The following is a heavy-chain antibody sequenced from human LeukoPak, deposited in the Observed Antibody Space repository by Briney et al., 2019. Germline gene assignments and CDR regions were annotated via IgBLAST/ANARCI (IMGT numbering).Heavy chain of an antibody. CDR1: GYTLTGYC. J-gene: IGHJ4*02. CDR3: ASVGYNYGFGFGY. V-gene: IGHV1-2*02. CDR2: INTKSGAT. D-gene: IGHD5-18*01. Sequence: ASVKVSCKASGYTLTGYCMHWVRQAPGQGLEWLGWINTKSGATNYAQNFQGRVTMTRDTSMSTTYMELKRLRSDDTAVYYCASVGYNYGFGFGYWGQGTLVTVSS.